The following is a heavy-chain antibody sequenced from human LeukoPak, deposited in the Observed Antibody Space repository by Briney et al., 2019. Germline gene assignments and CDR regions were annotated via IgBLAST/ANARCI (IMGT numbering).Heavy chain of an antibody. J-gene: IGHJ4*02. CDR2: IYYSGST. CDR3: ASHRVIMDPFDY. V-gene: IGHV4-39*01. D-gene: IGHD3-3*01. Sequence: SETLSLTCTVSGGSISSSSYYWGWIRQPPGKGLEWIGSIYYSGSTYYNPSLKSRVTISVDTSKNQFSLKLSSVTAADTAVYYCASHRVIMDPFDYWGQGTLVTVSS. CDR1: GGSISSSSYY.